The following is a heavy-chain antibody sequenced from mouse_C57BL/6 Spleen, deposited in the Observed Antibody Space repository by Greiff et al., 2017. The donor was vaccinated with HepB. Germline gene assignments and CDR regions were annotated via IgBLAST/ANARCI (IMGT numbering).Heavy chain of an antibody. Sequence: QVQLQQPGAELVKPGASVKLSCKASGYTFTSYWMHWVKQRPGRGLEWIGRIDPNSGGTKYNEKFKSKAKLTVDKPSSTAYMQRSSLTSEDSAGYYCASTGTEYFDYWGQGTTLTVAS. CDR2: IDPNSGGT. CDR3: ASTGTEYFDY. CDR1: GYTFTSYW. J-gene: IGHJ2*01. D-gene: IGHD4-1*02. V-gene: IGHV1-72*01.